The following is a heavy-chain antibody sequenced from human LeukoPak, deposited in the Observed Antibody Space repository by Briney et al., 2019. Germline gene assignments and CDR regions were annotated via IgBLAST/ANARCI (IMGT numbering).Heavy chain of an antibody. J-gene: IGHJ6*02. Sequence: SQTLSLTCAVSGGSISSGGYSWSWIRQPPGKGLEWIGYIYHSGSTYYNPSLKSRVTISVDRSKNQFSLKLSSVTAADTAVYYRARIPGYCSSTSCANYGMDVWGQGTTVTVSS. CDR2: IYHSGST. CDR3: ARIPGYCSSTSCANYGMDV. D-gene: IGHD2-2*01. V-gene: IGHV4-30-2*01. CDR1: GGSISSGGYS.